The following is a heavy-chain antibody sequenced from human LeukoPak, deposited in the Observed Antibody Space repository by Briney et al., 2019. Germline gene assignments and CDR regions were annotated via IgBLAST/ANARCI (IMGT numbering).Heavy chain of an antibody. Sequence: PGGSLRLSCAASGFTFSDYYMSWLRQAPGKGLEWVSYISSSGSTIYYADSVKGRFTISRDNAKNSLYLQMNSLRAEDTAVYYCARSLLPPGVVVPPAPYYYYYMDVWGKGTTVTVSS. CDR3: ARSLLPPGVVVPPAPYYYYYMDV. CDR1: GFTFSDYY. D-gene: IGHD2-2*01. J-gene: IGHJ6*03. CDR2: ISSSGSTI. V-gene: IGHV3-11*04.